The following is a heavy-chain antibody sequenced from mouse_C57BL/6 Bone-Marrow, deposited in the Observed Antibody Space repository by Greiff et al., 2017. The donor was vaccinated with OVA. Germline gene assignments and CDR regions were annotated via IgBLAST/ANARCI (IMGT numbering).Heavy chain of an antibody. CDR2: ISSGGSYT. CDR3: ARHGGGSRDY. J-gene: IGHJ2*01. V-gene: IGHV5-6*01. Sequence: EVKLMESGGDLVKPGGSLKLSCAASGFTFSSYGMSWVRQTPDKRLAWVATISSGGSYTYYPDSVKGRFTISRDNAKNTLYLQMSSLKSEDTAMYYCARHGGGSRDYWGQGTTLTVSS. D-gene: IGHD1-1*01. CDR1: GFTFSSYG.